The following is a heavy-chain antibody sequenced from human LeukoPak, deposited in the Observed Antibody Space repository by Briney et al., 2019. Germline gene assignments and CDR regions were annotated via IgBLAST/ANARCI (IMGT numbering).Heavy chain of an antibody. Sequence: ASVKVSCKTSGYTFTGYYMHWVRQAPGQGLEWMGWINPNTGGTNYAQKFQGRVTMTRDTSIRTAYMELSRLGSDDTAVYYCAPTSARPEAYYFDYWGQGTLVTVSS. CDR1: GYTFTGYY. D-gene: IGHD6-6*01. CDR2: INPNTGGT. CDR3: APTSARPEAYYFDY. J-gene: IGHJ4*02. V-gene: IGHV1-2*02.